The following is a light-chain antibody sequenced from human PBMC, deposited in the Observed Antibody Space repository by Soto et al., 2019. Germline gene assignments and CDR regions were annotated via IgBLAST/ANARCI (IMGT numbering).Light chain of an antibody. J-gene: IGLJ1*01. V-gene: IGLV2-14*01. CDR2: DVS. CDR3: SSYTSSSTLLYV. CDR1: SSDVGGYNY. Sequence: LTQPASVSGSPGQSITISCTGTSSDVGGYNYVSWYQQHPGKAPKLMIYDVSNRPSGVSNRFSGSKSGNTASLTISGLQAEDEADYYCSSYTSSSTLLYVFGTGTQLPVL.